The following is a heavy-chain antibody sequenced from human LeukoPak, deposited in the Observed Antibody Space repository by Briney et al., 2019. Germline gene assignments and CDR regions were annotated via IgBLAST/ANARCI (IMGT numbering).Heavy chain of an antibody. Sequence: GSLRLSCAASGFTVSSNYMSWVRQAPGKGLEWVSVIYSGGSTYYADSVKGRFTISRHNSKNTLYLQMNSLRAEDTAVYYCARLVVVAATQTDYWGQGTLVTVSS. D-gene: IGHD2-15*01. CDR1: GFTVSSNY. CDR3: ARLVVVAATQTDY. CDR2: IYSGGST. V-gene: IGHV3-53*04. J-gene: IGHJ4*02.